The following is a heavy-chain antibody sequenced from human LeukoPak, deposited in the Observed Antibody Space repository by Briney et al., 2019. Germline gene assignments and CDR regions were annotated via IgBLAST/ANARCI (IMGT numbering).Heavy chain of an antibody. D-gene: IGHD5-12*01. J-gene: IGHJ5*02. CDR3: AITTTYKGNWFDP. CDR2: IYYSGST. V-gene: IGHV4-31*03. Sequence: SQTLSLTCTVSGGSISSGGYYWRWIRQHPGKGLEWIGYIYYSGSTYYNPSLKSRVTISVDTSKNQFSLKLSSVTAADTAVYYCAITTTYKGNWFDPWGQGTLVTVSS. CDR1: GGSISSGGYY.